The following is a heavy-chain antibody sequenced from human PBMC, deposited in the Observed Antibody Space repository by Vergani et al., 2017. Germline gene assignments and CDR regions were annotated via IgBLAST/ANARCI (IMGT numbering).Heavy chain of an antibody. CDR1: GASIRSSNYY. D-gene: IGHD6-19*01. V-gene: IGHV4-39*01. J-gene: IGHJ5*02. Sequence: QLQLQESGPGLVKPSATLSLTCSVSGASIRSSNYYWGWIRQPPGKGLEWIASIYYSGSTYYNPSLQSRVTISVDTSKNQFSLKLSSVTAADTAVYFCARHSTVEWLVKLGWIDPGGQGILVTVSS. CDR2: IYYSGST. CDR3: ARHSTVEWLVKLGWIDP.